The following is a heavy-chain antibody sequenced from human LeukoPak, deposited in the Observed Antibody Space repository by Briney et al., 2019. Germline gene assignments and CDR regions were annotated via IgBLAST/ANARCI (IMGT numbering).Heavy chain of an antibody. V-gene: IGHV4-59*01. CDR1: GGSISSYY. CDR2: IYYSGST. CDR3: ARLGAYYYGSGTGNWFDP. D-gene: IGHD3-10*01. J-gene: IGHJ5*02. Sequence: SETLSLTCTVSGGSISSYYWSWIRRPPGKGLEWIGYIYYSGSTNYNPSLKSRVTISVDTSKNQFSLKLSSVTAADTAVYYCARLGAYYYGSGTGNWFDPWGQGTLVTVSS.